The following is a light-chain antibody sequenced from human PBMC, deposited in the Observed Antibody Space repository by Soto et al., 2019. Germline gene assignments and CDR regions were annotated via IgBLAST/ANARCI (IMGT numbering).Light chain of an antibody. Sequence: QPVLTQPLSVSASPGQRVTISCSGGSSNIGSNTVAWYQHLPGTAPPRLIFTAGQRPSGVPGRFSGSKSGTSASLAISGLQSEDEGDYYCSAWDNRLNGYVFGPGTKLTVL. V-gene: IGLV1-44*01. CDR1: SSNIGSNT. CDR2: TAG. J-gene: IGLJ1*01. CDR3: SAWDNRLNGYV.